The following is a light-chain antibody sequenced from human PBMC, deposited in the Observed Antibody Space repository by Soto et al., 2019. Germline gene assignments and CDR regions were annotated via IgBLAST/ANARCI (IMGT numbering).Light chain of an antibody. J-gene: IGKJ1*01. CDR1: QSISSW. Sequence: DIQMTQSPSTLSASVGDRVTITCRASQSISSWLAWYQQKPGKAPKLLIYDASNLESGVPSRLSGSASGTEITITISSLQPDNFATYHRQRSKSYSWTFGQGTNVEIK. CDR2: DAS. CDR3: QRSKSYSWT. V-gene: IGKV1-5*01.